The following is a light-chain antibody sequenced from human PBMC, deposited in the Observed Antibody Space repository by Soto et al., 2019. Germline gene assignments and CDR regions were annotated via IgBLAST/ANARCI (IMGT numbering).Light chain of an antibody. CDR2: QNT. CDR1: TLGDKY. CDR3: QAWDINTAV. Sequence: SYELTQPPSVSVSPGQTASISCSGDTLGDKYVSWYQQKPGQSPVLVIYQNTKRPSGIPERFSGSNSGNSATLTIGGTQAMDEADYYCQAWDINTAVFGGGTQLTVL. J-gene: IGLJ2*01. V-gene: IGLV3-1*01.